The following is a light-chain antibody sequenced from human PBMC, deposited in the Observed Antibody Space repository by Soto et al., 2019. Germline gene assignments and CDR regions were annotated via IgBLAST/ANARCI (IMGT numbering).Light chain of an antibody. CDR2: GAS. Sequence: EIVMTPSPATLSVSPGERATLSCKASQSVSTKLAWYRQKPGQAPRLLIFGASTRATGIPARFSGSGSGTEFTLTINSLQSEDFAVYYCQQYKNWPHFTFGPGTTVDIK. J-gene: IGKJ3*01. CDR3: QQYKNWPHFT. V-gene: IGKV3-15*01. CDR1: QSVSTK.